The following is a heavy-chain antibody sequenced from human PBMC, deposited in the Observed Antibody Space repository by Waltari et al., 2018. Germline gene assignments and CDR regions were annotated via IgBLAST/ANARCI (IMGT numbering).Heavy chain of an antibody. CDR3: VREGSSTESNGYYSH. CDR2: IDNTGNT. V-gene: IGHV4-31*03. J-gene: IGHJ4*02. Sequence: QVQLQESGPGLVKPSQTLSLTCTVSGASIRNGGHFWSWVRQYPGGGLEWIGYIDNTGNTYYKPSVWGRFTISGDTSENQFALGLSSVTAADSAVYYCVREGSSTESNGYYSHWGRGILVTVSS. CDR1: GASIRNGGHF. D-gene: IGHD3-22*01.